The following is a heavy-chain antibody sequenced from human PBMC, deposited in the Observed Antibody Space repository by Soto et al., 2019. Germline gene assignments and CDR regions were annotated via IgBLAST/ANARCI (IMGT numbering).Heavy chain of an antibody. D-gene: IGHD6-25*01. J-gene: IGHJ4*02. CDR1: GFAFSSYW. CDR3: TRARLTLDY. V-gene: IGHV3-7*04. Sequence: GGSLRLSFVTSGFAFSSYWMTWVRQAPGKGLEWVANINEDGSEKNYVDSVKGRFIISRDNAKNSLYLQMNSPRADDTAVYFCTRARLTLDYWGQGALVTVSS. CDR2: INEDGSEK.